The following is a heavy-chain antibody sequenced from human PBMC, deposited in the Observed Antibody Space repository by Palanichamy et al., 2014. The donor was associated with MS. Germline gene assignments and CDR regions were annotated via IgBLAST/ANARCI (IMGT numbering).Heavy chain of an antibody. V-gene: IGHV4-4*07. Sequence: QVQLQESGPGLVKPSETLSLTCIVSGGSISRNYWSWIRQSAGKRLEWIGRISASGRTYYNPSLKSRVTMSIDTPENQFSLKLDSVTDADTAVFYCARDDTTSLDYWGQGTLVTVSS. CDR3: ARDDTTSLDY. J-gene: IGHJ4*02. D-gene: IGHD4-17*01. CDR2: ISASGRT. CDR1: GGSISRNY.